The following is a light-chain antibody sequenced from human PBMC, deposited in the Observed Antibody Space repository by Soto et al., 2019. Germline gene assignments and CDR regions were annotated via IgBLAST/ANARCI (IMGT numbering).Light chain of an antibody. CDR1: SSDVGAYKY. J-gene: IGLJ2*01. CDR3: SSHAGSSVV. Sequence: QSALTQPPSASGSPGQSVTISCTGTSSDVGAYKYVSWYQQYPGKAPKLLIYDVTERPSGVPDRFSGSKSGNTASLTVSGIQVEDEADYYCSSHAGSSVVFGVGTKLTVL. V-gene: IGLV2-8*01. CDR2: DVT.